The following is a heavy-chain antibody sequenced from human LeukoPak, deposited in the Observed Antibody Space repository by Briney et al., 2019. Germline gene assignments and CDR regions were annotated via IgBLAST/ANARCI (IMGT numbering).Heavy chain of an antibody. V-gene: IGHV3-23*01. CDR2: IGGSGADT. D-gene: IGHD3-3*02. Sequence: GGSLRLSCAASGLTFSTYAMNWVRQAPGKGLEWVSGIGGSGADTSYADSVKGRFTIARDNSKNTLYLQMNSLRAEDTAVYYCAKEEIRHFDFDCWGQGTLVTVS. CDR1: GLTFSTYA. CDR3: AKEEIRHFDFDC. J-gene: IGHJ4*02.